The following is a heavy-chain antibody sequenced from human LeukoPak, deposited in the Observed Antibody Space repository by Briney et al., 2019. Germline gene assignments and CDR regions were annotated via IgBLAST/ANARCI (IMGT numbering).Heavy chain of an antibody. CDR3: AKDYYYYDSSGYAQGRGMDV. CDR1: GFTFSSYG. CDR2: ISYDGSNK. J-gene: IGHJ6*02. V-gene: IGHV3-30*18. Sequence: GGSLRLSCAASGFTFSSYGMHWVRQAPGKGLEWVAVISYDGSNKYYADSVKGRFTISRDNSKNTLYLRMNSLRAEDTAVYYCAKDYYYYDSSGYAQGRGMDVWGQGTTVTVSS. D-gene: IGHD3-22*01.